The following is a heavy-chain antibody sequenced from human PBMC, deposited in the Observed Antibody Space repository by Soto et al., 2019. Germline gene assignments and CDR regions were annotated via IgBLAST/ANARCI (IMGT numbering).Heavy chain of an antibody. CDR2: IYHTGNT. V-gene: IGHV4-30-4*01. CDR3: ARDEYQLLSSVSWFDS. Sequence: PTETLSLTCTVSGGSISDDSYWSWIRQTPGKGLEWIGYIYHTGNTYSNPALRRRVSNSVDKSKSQFSLKLISVTAADTAVYFCARDEYQLLSSVSWFDSWGQGTLVTVSS. J-gene: IGHJ5*01. CDR1: GGSISDDSY. D-gene: IGHD2-2*01.